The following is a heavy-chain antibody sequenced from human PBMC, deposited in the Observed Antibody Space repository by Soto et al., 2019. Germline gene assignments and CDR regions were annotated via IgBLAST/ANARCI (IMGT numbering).Heavy chain of an antibody. D-gene: IGHD5-12*01. CDR1: GASIRDTF. V-gene: IGHV4-59*08. J-gene: IGHJ4*02. CDR2: VHYTGSV. Sequence: QVRLQESGPGLVKPSETLSLTCNVSGASIRDTFGGWYRQPPGKGLEWLGYVHYTGSVTYNPSLHSRLSISLDTSETQVSPRLISVIAAATAVYYCFRGWGWLSHDWGQGTTVTVSS. CDR3: FRGWGWLSHD.